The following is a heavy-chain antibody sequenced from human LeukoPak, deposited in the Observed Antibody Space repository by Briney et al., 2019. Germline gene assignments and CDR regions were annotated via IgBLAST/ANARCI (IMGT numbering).Heavy chain of an antibody. CDR3: AKGGGYEAQYYYYYLDV. J-gene: IGHJ6*03. V-gene: IGHV3-30*04. Sequence: GGSLRLSCAASGFTFSGYAMHWVRQAPGKGLEWVAVISYDGSNKYYADSVKGRFTISRDNAKNSLYLQMNSLRAEDTAVYYCAKGGGYEAQYYYYYLDVWGKGTTVTISS. D-gene: IGHD5-12*01. CDR2: ISYDGSNK. CDR1: GFTFSGYA.